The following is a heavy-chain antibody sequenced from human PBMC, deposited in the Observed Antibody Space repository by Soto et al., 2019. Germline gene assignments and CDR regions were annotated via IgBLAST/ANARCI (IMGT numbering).Heavy chain of an antibody. D-gene: IGHD1-1*01. J-gene: IGHJ3*01. CDR3: ATWHEREHAYDV. V-gene: IGHV3-53*01. CDR2: LYDVDGS. Sequence: DVQLVESGGGLIQPGESLRLSCGAFGLTISGKKYVAWVRQAPGKGLEWVSALYDVDGSFYADSVKGRFTTSSDSSKTTVYLQMNDLRPDDTAVYYCATWHEREHAYDVWGQGTTVTVSS. CDR1: GLTISGKKY.